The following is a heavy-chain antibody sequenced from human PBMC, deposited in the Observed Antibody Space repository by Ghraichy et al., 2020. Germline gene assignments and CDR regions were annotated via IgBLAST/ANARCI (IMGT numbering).Heavy chain of an antibody. CDR1: GYTLTELS. D-gene: IGHD3-22*01. Sequence: ASVKVSCKVSGYTLTELSMHWVRQAPGKGLEWMGGFDPEDGETIYAQKFQGRVTMTEDTSTDTAYMELSSLRSEDTAVYYCATAPYYYDSSGPQLGWYFDLWGRGTLVTVSS. V-gene: IGHV1-24*01. CDR3: ATAPYYYDSSGPQLGWYFDL. CDR2: FDPEDGET. J-gene: IGHJ2*01.